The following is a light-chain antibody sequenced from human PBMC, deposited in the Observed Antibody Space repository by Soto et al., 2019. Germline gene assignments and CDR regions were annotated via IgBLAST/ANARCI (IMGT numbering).Light chain of an antibody. J-gene: IGLJ1*01. Sequence: QSVLTQPPSVSAAPGQKVTISCSVRSANIGGNSVSWYQQLPGTAPKLLIYDDNKRPSGIPDRFSGSKSGTSATLGITGFQTGDEADYYCGSWDSSLSAYVFGTGTKVTVL. CDR3: GSWDSSLSAYV. CDR2: DDN. V-gene: IGLV1-51*01. CDR1: SANIGGNS.